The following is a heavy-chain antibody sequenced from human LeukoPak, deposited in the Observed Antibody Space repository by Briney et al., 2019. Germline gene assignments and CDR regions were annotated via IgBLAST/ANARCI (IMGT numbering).Heavy chain of an antibody. CDR1: GFTFSSYW. V-gene: IGHV3-7*01. J-gene: IGHJ6*03. CDR3: ARDGDYGDAFYYYYMDV. Sequence: GGSLRLSCAASGFTFSSYWMSWVRQAPGKGLEWVANIKQDGSEKYYVDSVKGRFTISRDNAKNSLYLQMNSLRAEDTAVYYCARDGDYGDAFYYYYMDVWGKGTTVTISS. D-gene: IGHD4-17*01. CDR2: IKQDGSEK.